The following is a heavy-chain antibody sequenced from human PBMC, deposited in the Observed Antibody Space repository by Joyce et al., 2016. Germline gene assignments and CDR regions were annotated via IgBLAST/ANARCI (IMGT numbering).Heavy chain of an antibody. V-gene: IGHV3-74*01. CDR3: VRGISARPGGPNWFDP. Sequence: EVQLVESGGGLVQPGGSLRLSCAASGFSFSGYWIDWVRQAPGKGLGWVARINTDGSSTRFADSVKGRFTISRDNAKNTLYLQMNSLRAEDTAVYYCVRGISARPGGPNWFDPWGQGTLVTVSS. J-gene: IGHJ5*02. CDR1: GFSFSGYW. CDR2: INTDGSST. D-gene: IGHD6-6*01.